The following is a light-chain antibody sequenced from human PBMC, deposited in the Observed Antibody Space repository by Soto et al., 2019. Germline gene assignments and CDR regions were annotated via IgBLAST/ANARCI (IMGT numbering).Light chain of an antibody. Sequence: QSVLPQPASVSGSPGHSIAISCTGTSSDVGGYNYVSWYQQHPGKAPKLMIYDVSNRPSGVSNRFSGSKSGNTASLTISGLQAEDEADYYCSSYTSSSLHVFGTGTKVPV. J-gene: IGLJ1*01. V-gene: IGLV2-14*03. CDR2: DVS. CDR3: SSYTSSSLHV. CDR1: SSDVGGYNY.